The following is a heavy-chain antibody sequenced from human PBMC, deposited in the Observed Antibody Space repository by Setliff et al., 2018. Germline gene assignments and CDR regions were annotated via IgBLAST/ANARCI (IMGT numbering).Heavy chain of an antibody. Sequence: PGGSLRLSCAASGFTFSSYWMHWVRQAPGKGLEWVARIDKDGSSTVYADSVKGRFTISRDNVKKMLYLQMDSLRTEDTAVYYCTREHTPWVGASHHDCWGQGTQVTVSS. J-gene: IGHJ4*02. CDR3: TREHTPWVGASHHDC. D-gene: IGHD1-26*01. V-gene: IGHV3-74*01. CDR2: IDKDGSST. CDR1: GFTFSSYW.